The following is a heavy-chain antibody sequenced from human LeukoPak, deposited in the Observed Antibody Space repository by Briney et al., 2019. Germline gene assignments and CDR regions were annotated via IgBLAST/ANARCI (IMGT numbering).Heavy chain of an antibody. CDR3: ARGDCSSTVCYSPMDV. CDR1: GGSISSSSYY. CDR2: IYYSGST. D-gene: IGHD2-2*01. Sequence: SEALSLTCTVSGGSISSSSYYWGWIRQPPGKGLEWIGSIYYSGSTYYNPSLKSRVTISVDTSKNQFSLKVNSVTAADTALYYCARGDCSSTVCYSPMDVWGKGTTVTVSS. J-gene: IGHJ6*03. V-gene: IGHV4-39*07.